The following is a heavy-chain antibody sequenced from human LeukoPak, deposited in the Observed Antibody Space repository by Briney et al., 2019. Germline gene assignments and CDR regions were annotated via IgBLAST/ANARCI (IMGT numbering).Heavy chain of an antibody. J-gene: IGHJ4*02. Sequence: SETLSLTCTVSGGSISSYYWSWIRQPPGKGLEWIGYIYYSGSTNYNPSLKSRVTISVDTSKNQFSLKLSSVTAADTAVYYCARGLVGASLNLDYWGQGTLVTVSS. D-gene: IGHD1-26*01. V-gene: IGHV4-59*01. CDR3: ARGLVGASLNLDY. CDR1: GGSISSYY. CDR2: IYYSGST.